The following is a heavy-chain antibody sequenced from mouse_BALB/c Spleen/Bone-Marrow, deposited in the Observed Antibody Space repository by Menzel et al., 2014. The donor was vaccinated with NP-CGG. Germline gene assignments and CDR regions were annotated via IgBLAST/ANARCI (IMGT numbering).Heavy chain of an antibody. CDR2: INPSNGRT. V-gene: IGHV1S81*02. CDR3: ARSDGYYPYYYAMDY. Sequence: QVQLQQSGAELVKPGASVKLSCKASGHTFTSYWMHWVKQRPGQGLEWIGEINPSNGRTNYNEKFKSKATLTADKSSSTAYMQLSSLTSEDSAVYYCARSDGYYPYYYAMDYWGQGTSVTVSS. D-gene: IGHD2-3*01. CDR1: GHTFTSYW. J-gene: IGHJ4*01.